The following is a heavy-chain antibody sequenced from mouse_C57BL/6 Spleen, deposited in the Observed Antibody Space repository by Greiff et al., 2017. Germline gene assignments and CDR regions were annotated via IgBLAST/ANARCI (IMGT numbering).Heavy chain of an antibody. CDR2: IYPGDGDT. CDR1: GYAFSSSW. Sequence: VQLQQSGPELVKPGASVKISCKASGYAFSSSWMNWVKQRPGKGLEWIGRIYPGDGDTNYNGKCKGKAKLTADKSSSTAYMQLSSLTAEDSAVYFCAASTVVAKDWYFDVWGTGTTVTVAS. V-gene: IGHV1-82*01. D-gene: IGHD1-1*01. J-gene: IGHJ1*03. CDR3: AASTVVAKDWYFDV.